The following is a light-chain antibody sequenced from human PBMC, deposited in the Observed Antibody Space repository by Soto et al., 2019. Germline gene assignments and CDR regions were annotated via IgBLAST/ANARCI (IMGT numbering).Light chain of an antibody. J-gene: IGKJ1*01. CDR3: QQYYSTPPT. CDR2: WTS. CDR1: QSVLYSSNNQNY. Sequence: DIVMTQSLDSLAVSLGERATINCKSSQSVLYSSNNQNYLAWYHQKPGQPPKLLIYWTSTRESGVPDRFSGSGSGTDFTLTISSLQAEDVAVYYCQQYYSTPPTFGQGTKVEIK. V-gene: IGKV4-1*01.